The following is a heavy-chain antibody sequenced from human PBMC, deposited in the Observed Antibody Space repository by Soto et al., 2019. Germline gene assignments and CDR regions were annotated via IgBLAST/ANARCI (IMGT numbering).Heavy chain of an antibody. CDR2: IYYSGST. CDR3: ARARPLDY. V-gene: IGHV4-59*08. Sequence: PSETLSLTCTVSGGSIISYYWSWIRQPPGKGLEWIGYIYYSGSTNYNPSLKSRVTISVDTSKNQFSLKLSSVTAADTAVYYCARARPLDYWGQGTLVTVSS. CDR1: GGSIISYY. J-gene: IGHJ4*02.